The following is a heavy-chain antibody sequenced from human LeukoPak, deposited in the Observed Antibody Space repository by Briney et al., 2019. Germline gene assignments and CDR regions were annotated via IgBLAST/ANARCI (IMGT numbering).Heavy chain of an antibody. D-gene: IGHD3/OR15-3a*01. J-gene: IGHJ4*02. CDR2: ISSSGNYI. Sequence: GGSLRLSCAASGFTSSTYSMNWVRQAPGKGLEWVSSISSSGNYIFYADSVKGRFTISSDNAKNSLYLQINSRVAQDTAVFYCARWSSLDYFFDYWGQGTLVTVSS. CDR1: GFTSSTYS. CDR3: ARWSSLDYFFDY. V-gene: IGHV3-21*01.